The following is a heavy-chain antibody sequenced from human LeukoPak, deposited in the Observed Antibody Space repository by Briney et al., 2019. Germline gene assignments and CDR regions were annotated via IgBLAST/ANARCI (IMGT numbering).Heavy chain of an antibody. V-gene: IGHV3-11*01. CDR3: ARTAYYYDSSGYDDAFDI. CDR2: ISRSGSTR. CDR1: EFTFSDYY. D-gene: IGHD3-22*01. J-gene: IGHJ3*02. Sequence: GGSLRLSCAASEFTFSDYYMSWIRQAPGKGLEWVSHISRSGSTRYYADSLKGRFTISRDNAKNSLYLQMNSLRAEDTAVYYCARTAYYYDSSGYDDAFDIWGQGTMVTVSS.